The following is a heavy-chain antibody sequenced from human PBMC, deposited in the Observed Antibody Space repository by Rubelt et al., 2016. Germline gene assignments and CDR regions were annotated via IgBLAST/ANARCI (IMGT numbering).Heavy chain of an antibody. J-gene: IGHJ6*02. CDR2: IYTSGST. Sequence: RLQLQESGPGLVKPSETLSLTCTVSGGSISSSSSYDWGWIRQPPGKGLEWIGRIYTSGSTNYNPSLKSRVTMSVDTSKNQFFRKLRYVTAADTAVDYCARQYCSSTSCYDYYGMDVWGQGTTVTVSS. CDR1: GGSISSSSSYD. CDR3: ARQYCSSTSCYDYYGMDV. D-gene: IGHD2-2*01. V-gene: IGHV4-39*06.